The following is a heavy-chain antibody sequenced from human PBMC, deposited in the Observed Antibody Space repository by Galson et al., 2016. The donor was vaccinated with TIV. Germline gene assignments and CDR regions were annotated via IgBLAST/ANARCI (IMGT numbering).Heavy chain of an antibody. D-gene: IGHD4-17*01. CDR1: GYTFTSYD. CDR3: ARSGDYGVY. CDR2: MNPNSGNT. J-gene: IGHJ4*02. Sequence: SVKVSCKASGYTFTSYDINWVRQATGQGLEWMGWMNPNSGNTGYAQKFRGRVTITRNTSVRTAYMELSSLRSEDTAVYYCARSGDYGVYWGQGTLVTVSS. V-gene: IGHV1-8*02.